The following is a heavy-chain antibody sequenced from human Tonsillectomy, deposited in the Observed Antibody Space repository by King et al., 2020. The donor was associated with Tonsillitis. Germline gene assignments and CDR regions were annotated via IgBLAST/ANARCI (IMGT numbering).Heavy chain of an antibody. CDR2: ISWNSGRI. CDR3: AKDTVRFLEWSHDAFDI. CDR1: GFNFDDYA. Sequence: VQLVESGGGLVQPGRSLRLSCAASGFNFDDYAMHWVRQVPGKGLELVSGISWNSGRIDYADSVKGRFTISRDNAKNSLYLQMKSLRPEDTALYYCAKDTVRFLEWSHDAFDIWGQGTMVTVSS. V-gene: IGHV3-9*01. D-gene: IGHD3-3*01. J-gene: IGHJ3*02.